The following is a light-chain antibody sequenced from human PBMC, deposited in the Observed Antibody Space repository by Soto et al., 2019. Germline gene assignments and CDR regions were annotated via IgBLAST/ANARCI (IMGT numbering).Light chain of an antibody. CDR2: EVS. Sequence: QSALTQPASVSGSPGQSITISCTGTSSDIGGYNFVSWYQQRPGKAPKVLIYEVSYRPSGVSGRFSGSKSGNTASLTISGLQAEDEADYYCTSYSSSSTLYVFGPGTKLTVL. CDR1: SSDIGGYNF. CDR3: TSYSSSSTLYV. V-gene: IGLV2-14*01. J-gene: IGLJ1*01.